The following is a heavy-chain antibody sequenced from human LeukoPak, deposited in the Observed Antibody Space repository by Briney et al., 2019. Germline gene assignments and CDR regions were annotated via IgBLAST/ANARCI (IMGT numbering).Heavy chain of an antibody. J-gene: IGHJ3*02. V-gene: IGHV6-1*01. CDR3: AREDNSSPTGGDAFDI. CDR1: GDSVSSNSAA. CDR2: TYYRSKWYN. Sequence: SQTLSLTCAISGDSVSSNSAAGNWIRQSPSRGLEWLGRTYYRSKWYNDYAVSVKSRITINPDTSKNQFSLQLNSVTPEDTAVYYCAREDNSSPTGGDAFDIWGQGTMVTVSS. D-gene: IGHD6-13*01.